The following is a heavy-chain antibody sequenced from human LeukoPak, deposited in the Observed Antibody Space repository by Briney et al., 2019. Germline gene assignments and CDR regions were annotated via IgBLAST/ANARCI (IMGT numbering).Heavy chain of an antibody. V-gene: IGHV4-59*01. CDR2: IYYSGSA. CDR1: GGSISSYY. J-gene: IGHJ4*02. CDR3: AREYYGSGNSSPSHSDY. Sequence: SETLSLTCTVSGGSISSYYWSWIRQSPGKGPEWIGYIYYSGSANYNPSLESRVTISVDTSKNQFSLKLSSVTAADTAVYYCAREYYGSGNSSPSHSDYWGQGTLVTVSS. D-gene: IGHD3-10*01.